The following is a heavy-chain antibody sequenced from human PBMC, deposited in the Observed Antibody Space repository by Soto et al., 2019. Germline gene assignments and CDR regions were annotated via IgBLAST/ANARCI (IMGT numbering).Heavy chain of an antibody. CDR3: AKRGYSSGWEVGYYFDY. CDR2: ISGSGGST. CDR1: GFTFSSYA. Sequence: QPGGSLRLSCAASGFTFSSYAMSWVRQAPGKGLEWVSAISGSGGSTYYADSVKGRFTISRDNSKNTLYLQMNSLRAEDTAVYYCAKRGYSSGWEVGYYFDYWGQGTLVTVSS. V-gene: IGHV3-23*01. J-gene: IGHJ4*02. D-gene: IGHD6-19*01.